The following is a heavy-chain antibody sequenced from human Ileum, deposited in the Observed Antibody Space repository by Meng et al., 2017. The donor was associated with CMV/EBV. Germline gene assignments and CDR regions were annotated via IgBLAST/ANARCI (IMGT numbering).Heavy chain of an antibody. CDR3: AKGGSGSYPTYGMDV. CDR2: IRFDGSYK. D-gene: IGHD1-26*01. V-gene: IGHV3-30*02. Sequence: GGSLRLSCAASGFTFSNYGMHWVRQAPGKGLEWVAFIRFDGSYKYYADSVKGRFTISRDNSKNTLYLQMNSLRAEDTAVYYCAKGGSGSYPTYGMDVWGQGTTVTVS. J-gene: IGHJ6*02. CDR1: GFTFSNYG.